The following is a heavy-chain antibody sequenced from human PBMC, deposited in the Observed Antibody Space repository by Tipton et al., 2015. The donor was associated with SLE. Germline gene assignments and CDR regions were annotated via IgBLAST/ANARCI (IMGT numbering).Heavy chain of an antibody. Sequence: SLRLSCVVSGFTFGNYWIHWVRQTPGKGLGWVARTNEDGGIISYADSVKGRFTVSRDNAKNTLYLQMNSLRAEDTAVYYCARQSAVRPGADSWGQGTLVTV. CDR1: GFTFGNYW. CDR3: ARQSAVRPGADS. CDR2: TNEDGGII. J-gene: IGHJ4*02. V-gene: IGHV3-74*01. D-gene: IGHD2-2*01.